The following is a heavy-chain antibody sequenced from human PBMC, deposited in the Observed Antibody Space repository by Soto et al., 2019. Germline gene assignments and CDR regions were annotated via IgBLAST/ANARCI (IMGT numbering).Heavy chain of an antibody. Sequence: GSLRIYCAASVFTFSSYGMHWVRQAPGKGLEWVAVISYDGSNKYYADSVKGRFTISGGNSKNTLYLQTNSLRAEDTAVYYCAKGKGPAMATSFDYWGQGTLVTVSS. CDR3: AKGKGPAMATSFDY. V-gene: IGHV3-30*18. D-gene: IGHD5-18*01. J-gene: IGHJ4*02. CDR1: VFTFSSYG. CDR2: ISYDGSNK.